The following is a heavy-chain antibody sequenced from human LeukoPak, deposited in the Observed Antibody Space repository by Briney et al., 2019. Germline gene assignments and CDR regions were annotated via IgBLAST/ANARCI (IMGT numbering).Heavy chain of an antibody. CDR3: AKDSDIAVAGSDDALDV. V-gene: IGHV3-30*18. D-gene: IGHD6-19*01. CDR2: ISFDGSIE. CDR1: GFTFSSYC. J-gene: IGHJ3*01. Sequence: GRSLRLSCAASGFTFSSYCMHWVRQTPGKGLEWVALISFDGSIEYYVDSVKGRFTISRDNSKNTLFLQMNSLRPEDTAVYYCAKDSDIAVAGSDDALDVWGQGTMVTVSS.